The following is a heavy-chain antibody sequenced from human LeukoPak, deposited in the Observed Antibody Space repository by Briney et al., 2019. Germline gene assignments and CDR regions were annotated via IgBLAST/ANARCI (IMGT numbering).Heavy chain of an antibody. CDR1: GYTFTSYG. Sequence: ASVKVSCKASGYTFTSYGISWVRQAPGQGLEWMGWISAYNGNTNYVQKLQGRVTMTTDTSTSTAYMELRSLRSDDTAVYYCARGPASYYNAQFDYWGQGTLVTVSS. J-gene: IGHJ4*02. CDR2: ISAYNGNT. D-gene: IGHD3-10*01. V-gene: IGHV1-18*01. CDR3: ARGPASYYNAQFDY.